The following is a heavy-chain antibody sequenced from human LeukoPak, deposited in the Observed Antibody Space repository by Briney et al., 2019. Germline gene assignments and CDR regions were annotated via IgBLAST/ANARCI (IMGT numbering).Heavy chain of an antibody. Sequence: GASVKVSCKASGYTFIGYYMHWVRQAPGQGLEWMGWINPNSGGTNYAQKFQGRVTMTRDTSISTAYMELSRLRSDDTAVYYCARVSDIVASYMDVWGKGTTVTVSS. CDR3: ARVSDIVASYMDV. D-gene: IGHD5-12*01. CDR2: INPNSGGT. J-gene: IGHJ6*03. CDR1: GYTFIGYY. V-gene: IGHV1-2*02.